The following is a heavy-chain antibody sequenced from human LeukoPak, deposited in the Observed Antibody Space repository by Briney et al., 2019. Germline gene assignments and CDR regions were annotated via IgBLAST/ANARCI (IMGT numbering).Heavy chain of an antibody. Sequence: GGSLRLSCAASGITFSSFWMSWVRQAPGKGLEWVANINRDGSVKYYVDSVKGRFTVSRDNAKNSLYLQTNSLRAEDTAVYYCARLWGDATIFDFWGQGTLVTVSS. V-gene: IGHV3-7*01. D-gene: IGHD5-12*01. J-gene: IGHJ4*02. CDR1: GITFSSFW. CDR2: INRDGSVK. CDR3: ARLWGDATIFDF.